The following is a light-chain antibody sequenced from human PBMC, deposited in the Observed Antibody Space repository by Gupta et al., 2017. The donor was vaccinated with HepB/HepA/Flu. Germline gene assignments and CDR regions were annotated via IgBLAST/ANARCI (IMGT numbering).Light chain of an antibody. Sequence: DIQMTQSPSSLSASVGDRVTITCRASQSINSYLNWYQQKPGKAPKLLIYAASSLQSGVPSRFSGSGSGTDFTRTISSLQPEDFATYYCQQSYSTPLTFGGGTKVEIK. CDR3: QQSYSTPLT. V-gene: IGKV1-39*01. J-gene: IGKJ4*01. CDR1: QSINSY. CDR2: AAS.